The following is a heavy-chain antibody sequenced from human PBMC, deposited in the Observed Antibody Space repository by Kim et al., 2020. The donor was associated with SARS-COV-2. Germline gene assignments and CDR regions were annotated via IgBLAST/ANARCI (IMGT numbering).Heavy chain of an antibody. J-gene: IGHJ6*02. D-gene: IGHD7-27*01. CDR3: AHANGPLYGMDV. CDR1: GFSLSTSGVG. V-gene: IGHV2-5*02. CDR2: IYLDDDK. Sequence: SGPTLVKPTQTLTLTCTFSGFSLSTSGVGVGWIRQPPGKALEWLALIYLDDDKRYSPSLKSRLTITKDTSKNQVVLTMTNMDPVDTATYYCAHANGPLYGMDVWGQGTTVTVSS.